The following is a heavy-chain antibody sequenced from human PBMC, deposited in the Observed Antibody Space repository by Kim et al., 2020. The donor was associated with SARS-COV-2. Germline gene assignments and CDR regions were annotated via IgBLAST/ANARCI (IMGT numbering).Heavy chain of an antibody. Sequence: GGSLRLSCAASGFSMSDYAMTWVRQPPGRGLEWVSSISGGGINIYYADSEKGRFTIFRDDSKNTVYLEMNSLRVVDTALYFCAKGARYSGTWYVDNWGQGTLVTVSS. CDR1: GFSMSDYA. J-gene: IGHJ4*02. V-gene: IGHV3-23*01. D-gene: IGHD1-26*01. CDR3: AKGARYSGTWYVDN. CDR2: ISGGGINI.